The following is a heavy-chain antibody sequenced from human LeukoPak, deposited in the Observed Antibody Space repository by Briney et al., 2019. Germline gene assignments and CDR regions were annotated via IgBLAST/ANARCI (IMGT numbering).Heavy chain of an antibody. Sequence: GGSLRLSCAASGFTFSSYWMSWVRQAPGKGLEWVANIKQDGSEKYYVDSVKGRFTISRDNAKNSLYLQMNSLRAEDTAVYYCARVVGVLLWFGELLSLGGMGVWGQGTTVTVSS. CDR1: GFTFSSYW. V-gene: IGHV3-7*01. J-gene: IGHJ6*02. CDR2: IKQDGSEK. CDR3: ARVVGVLLWFGELLSLGGMGV. D-gene: IGHD3-10*01.